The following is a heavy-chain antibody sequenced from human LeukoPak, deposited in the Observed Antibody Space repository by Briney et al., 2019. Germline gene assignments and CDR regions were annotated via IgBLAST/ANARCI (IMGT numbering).Heavy chain of an antibody. CDR1: GFTFSDYY. CDR2: ISSSSSYI. Sequence: GGSLRLSCAASGFTFSDYYMSWIRQAPGKGLEWVSSISSSSSYIYYADSVKGRFTISRDNAKNSLYLQMNSLRAEDTAVYYCARDTFSSSWYLFPYFDYWGQGTLVTVSS. D-gene: IGHD6-13*01. CDR3: ARDTFSSSWYLFPYFDY. J-gene: IGHJ4*02. V-gene: IGHV3-11*06.